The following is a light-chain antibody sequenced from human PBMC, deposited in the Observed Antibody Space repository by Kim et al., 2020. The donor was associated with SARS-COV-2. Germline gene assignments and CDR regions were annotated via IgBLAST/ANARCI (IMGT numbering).Light chain of an antibody. J-gene: IGKJ4*01. Sequence: DIQMTQSPSSLSASVGDRVTITCRASQNIRKYLNWYQHKPGKAPKLLIYAASSLQSGVPSRFSGSGSGTDFTLTISRLQPEDFATYYCQQTYSTPRTFGVGTKVDIK. CDR1: QNIRKY. CDR2: AAS. V-gene: IGKV1-39*01. CDR3: QQTYSTPRT.